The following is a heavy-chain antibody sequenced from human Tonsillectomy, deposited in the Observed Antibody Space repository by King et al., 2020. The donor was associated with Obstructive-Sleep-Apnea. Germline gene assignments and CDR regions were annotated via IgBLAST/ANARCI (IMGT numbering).Heavy chain of an antibody. J-gene: IGHJ4*02. CDR3: ARDPLDK. CDR1: GFTFSTSS. Sequence: VQLVESGGGLVKPGGSLRLSCAASGFTFSTSSMNWVRQAPGKGLEWVSFISSRSSYIYYADPVKGRFTISRDNAKNSLYLQMNSLRAEDTAMYYCARDPLDKWGQGTLVTVSS. V-gene: IGHV3-21*01. CDR2: ISSRSSYI.